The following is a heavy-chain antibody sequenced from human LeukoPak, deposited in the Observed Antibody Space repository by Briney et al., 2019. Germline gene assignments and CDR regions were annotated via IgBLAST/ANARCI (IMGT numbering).Heavy chain of an antibody. J-gene: IGHJ6*03. CDR2: INPSTGDT. Sequence: GASVKVSCKASEYTFTGYYIHWVRQAPGQGLEWMGWINPSTGDTNYAQKFQGRVTMTRDTSINTAYMELSRLRSDDTAVFYCARTDPSGDYYYYYYMDVWGKGTTVTVSS. V-gene: IGHV1-2*02. CDR1: EYTFTGYY. CDR3: ARTDPSGDYYYYYYMDV.